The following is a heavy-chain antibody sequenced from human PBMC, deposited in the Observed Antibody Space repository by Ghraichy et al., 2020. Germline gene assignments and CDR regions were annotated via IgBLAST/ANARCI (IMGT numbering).Heavy chain of an antibody. CDR1: GYTFTSYD. V-gene: IGHV1-8*01. Sequence: AAVKVSCKASGYTFTSYDINWVRQATGQGLEWMGWMNPNSGNTGYAQKFQGRVTMTRNTSISTAYMELSSLRSEDTAVYYCARSLSYYYDSSGLIYNWFDPWVQGTLVTVSS. CDR3: ARSLSYYYDSSGLIYNWFDP. CDR2: MNPNSGNT. D-gene: IGHD3-22*01. J-gene: IGHJ5*02.